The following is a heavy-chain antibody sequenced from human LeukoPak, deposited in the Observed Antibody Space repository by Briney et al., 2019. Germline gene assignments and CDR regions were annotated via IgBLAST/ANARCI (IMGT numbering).Heavy chain of an antibody. V-gene: IGHV1-69*05. CDR1: GGTFSSYA. D-gene: IGHD3-3*01. Sequence: GSSVKVSCKASGGTFSSYAISWVRQAPGQGLEWMGGIIPIFGTANYAQKFQGRVTITTDESTSTAYMELSSLRSEDTDVYYCARVGSGDFWSGYYYYMDVWGKGTTVTVSS. J-gene: IGHJ6*03. CDR2: IIPIFGTA. CDR3: ARVGSGDFWSGYYYYMDV.